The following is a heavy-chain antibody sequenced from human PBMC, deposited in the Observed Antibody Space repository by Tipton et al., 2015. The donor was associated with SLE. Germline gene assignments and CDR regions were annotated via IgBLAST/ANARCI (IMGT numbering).Heavy chain of an antibody. V-gene: IGHV4-59*08. CDR1: GGSISSHY. CDR2: IYYSGST. CDR3: AREYYYYYYTLGV. J-gene: IGHJ6*02. Sequence: TLSLTCTVSGGSISSHYWSWIRQPPGKGLEWIGYIYYSGSTNYKPSLKSRVTISVDTSKNQFSLKLSSVTAADTAVYYCAREYYYYYYTLGVWGQGTTVTVSS. D-gene: IGHD3-10*01.